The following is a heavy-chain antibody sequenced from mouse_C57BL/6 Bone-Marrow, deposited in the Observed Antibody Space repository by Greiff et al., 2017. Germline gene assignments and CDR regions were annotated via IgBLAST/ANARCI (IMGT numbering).Heavy chain of an antibody. CDR3: AKTYYSNWYFDV. D-gene: IGHD2-5*01. CDR2: IWRGGST. J-gene: IGHJ1*03. CDR1: GFSLTSYG. V-gene: IGHV2-5*01. Sequence: QVQLQQSGPGLVQPSQSLSITCTVSGFSLTSYGVHWVRQSPGKGLEWLGVIWRGGSTDYNAASMSRLSITKDNSKSQVFFKMNSLQADDTAIYYCAKTYYSNWYFDVWGTGTTVTVSS.